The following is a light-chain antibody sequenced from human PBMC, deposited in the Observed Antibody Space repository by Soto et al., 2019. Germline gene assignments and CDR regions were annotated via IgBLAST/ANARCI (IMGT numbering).Light chain of an antibody. CDR2: EVS. J-gene: IGLJ7*01. CDR1: SSDVGAYYY. CDR3: SSFTSGSTWV. Sequence: QSALTQPASVSGSPGQSITISCTGTSSDVGAYYYVSWFQHHPGKAPKVIIYEVSNRPSGVSNRFSGSKSGNTASLTISGLQAEDEADYYCSSFTSGSTWVFGGGTQLTVL. V-gene: IGLV2-14*01.